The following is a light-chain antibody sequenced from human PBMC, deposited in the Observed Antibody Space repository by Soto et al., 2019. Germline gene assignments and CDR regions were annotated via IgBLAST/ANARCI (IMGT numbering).Light chain of an antibody. V-gene: IGLV2-14*01. CDR1: SSDVGGYNY. CDR3: SSYTSSRSYV. Sequence: QSVLTQPASVSGSPGQSITISCTGTSSDVGGYNYVSWYQQHPGKAPKLMIFEVSNRPSGVSNHFSGSKSGNTASLTISGLHAEDEADYYCSSYTSSRSYVFGTGTKVTVL. CDR2: EVS. J-gene: IGLJ1*01.